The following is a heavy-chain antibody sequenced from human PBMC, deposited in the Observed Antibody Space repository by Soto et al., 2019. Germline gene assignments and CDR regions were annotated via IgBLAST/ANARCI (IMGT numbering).Heavy chain of an antibody. CDR2: IYYSGST. Sequence: PSETLSLTCTVSGGSISSGDYYWGWIRQSPGKGLEWIGYIYYSGSTYYNPSLKSRVTISVDTSKIQFSLQLTSVTAADTAVYYCARMVRGYGLHADYWGQGTLVTVSS. J-gene: IGHJ4*02. CDR3: ARMVRGYGLHADY. D-gene: IGHD3-22*01. CDR1: GGSISSGDYY. V-gene: IGHV4-30-4*01.